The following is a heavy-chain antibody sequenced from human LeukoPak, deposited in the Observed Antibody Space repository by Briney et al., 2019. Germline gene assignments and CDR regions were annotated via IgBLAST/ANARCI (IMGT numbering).Heavy chain of an antibody. Sequence: SETLSLTCAVYGGSFSGYYWSWIRQPPGKGLEWIGENNHRGSTNYNPSLKSRVTISVDTSKNQFSLKLSSVTAADTAVYYCASSRGITSSGWASDYYYYMDVWGKGTTVTVSS. J-gene: IGHJ6*03. V-gene: IGHV4-34*01. CDR2: NNHRGST. CDR3: ASSRGITSSGWASDYYYYMDV. CDR1: GGSFSGYY. D-gene: IGHD6-19*01.